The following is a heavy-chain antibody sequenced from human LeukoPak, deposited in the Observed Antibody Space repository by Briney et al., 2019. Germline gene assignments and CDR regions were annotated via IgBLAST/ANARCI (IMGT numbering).Heavy chain of an antibody. J-gene: IGHJ5*02. CDR1: GGSFSGYY. V-gene: IGHV4-34*01. Sequence: SETLSLTCAVYGGSFSGYYWSWIRQPPGKGLEWMGEINHSGSTNYNPSLKGRVTISVETSKNQFSLKLSSVTAADTAVYYCARVRDILTGYYTFWFDLWGQGTLVTVSS. CDR2: INHSGST. CDR3: ARVRDILTGYYTFWFDL. D-gene: IGHD3-9*01.